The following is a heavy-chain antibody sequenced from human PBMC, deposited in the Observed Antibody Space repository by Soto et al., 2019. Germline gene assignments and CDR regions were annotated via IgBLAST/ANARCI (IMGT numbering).Heavy chain of an antibody. CDR1: GYTFSNYG. Sequence: QVQLVQSGAEVRKPGASVKVSCKASGYTFSNYGLSWVRQAPGQGLEWLGWISDYNGNTHYAQKFQGRLIMTTCTSTRTAYGELRSLTSDDTAVYFCAREGYYSGSGTYSPPRYYGMDVWGQGTTGTVSS. J-gene: IGHJ6*02. CDR3: AREGYYSGSGTYSPPRYYGMDV. D-gene: IGHD3-10*01. V-gene: IGHV1-18*01. CDR2: ISDYNGNT.